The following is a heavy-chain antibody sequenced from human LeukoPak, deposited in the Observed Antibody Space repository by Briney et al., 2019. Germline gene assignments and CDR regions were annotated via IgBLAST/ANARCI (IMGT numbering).Heavy chain of an antibody. V-gene: IGHV4-61*02. J-gene: IGHJ4*02. CDR1: GGSISSGSYY. CDR2: IYSSGST. CDR3: ARDRDWLSHFDY. D-gene: IGHD3-9*01. Sequence: SETLSLTCTVSGGSISSGSYYWSWIRQPARKGLEWIGRIYSSGSTNYNPSLKSRVTVSVDTSKNQFSLKLSSVTAADTAVYYCARDRDWLSHFDYWGQGTLVTVSS.